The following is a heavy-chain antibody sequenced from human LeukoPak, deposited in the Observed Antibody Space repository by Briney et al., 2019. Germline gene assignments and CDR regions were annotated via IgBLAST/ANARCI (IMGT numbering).Heavy chain of an antibody. D-gene: IGHD2-2*01. CDR2: ISGSGDTT. Sequence: PGGSLRLSCAASGFTFRSYAMSWVRQAPGKGLEWVSAISGSGDTTYYADSVKGRFTISRDNSKITLYLQMNSLRPEDTAVYYCAKVGARGCSSSTCFIYWGQGTLVTVSS. CDR3: AKVGARGCSSSTCFIY. CDR1: GFTFRSYA. J-gene: IGHJ4*02. V-gene: IGHV3-23*01.